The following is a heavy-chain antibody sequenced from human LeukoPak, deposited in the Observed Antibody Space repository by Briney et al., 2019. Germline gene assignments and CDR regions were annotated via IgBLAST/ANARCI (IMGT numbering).Heavy chain of an antibody. CDR3: ARDMLWLGQTYGMDV. D-gene: IGHD5-12*01. V-gene: IGHV4-4*02. J-gene: IGHJ6*02. CDR2: IYHSGST. CDR1: GGSIGSSNW. Sequence: PSGTLSLTCAVSGGSIGSSNWWSWVRQPPGKGLEWIGEIYHSGSTNYNPSLKSRVTISVDKSKNQFSLKLSSVTAADTAVYYCARDMLWLGQTYGMDVWGQGTTVTVSS.